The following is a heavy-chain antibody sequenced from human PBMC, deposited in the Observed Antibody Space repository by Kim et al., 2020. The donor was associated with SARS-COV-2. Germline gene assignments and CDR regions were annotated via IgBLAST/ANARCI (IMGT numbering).Heavy chain of an antibody. CDR1: GFTFSSYG. J-gene: IGHJ4*02. CDR3: AKDRPKWELLLMVDY. Sequence: GGSLRLSCAASGFTFSSYGMHWVRQAPGKGLERVAVISYDGSNKYYADSVKGRFTISRDNSKNTLYLQMNSLRAEDTAVYYCAKDRPKWELLLMVDYWGQGALVTVSS. D-gene: IGHD1-26*01. CDR2: ISYDGSNK. V-gene: IGHV3-30*18.